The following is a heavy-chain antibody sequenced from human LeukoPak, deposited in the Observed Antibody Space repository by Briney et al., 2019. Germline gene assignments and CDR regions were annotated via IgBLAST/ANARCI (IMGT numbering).Heavy chain of an antibody. Sequence: PSETLSLTCAVYGGSYSGYYWSWIRQPPGKGLEWIGEINHSGSTNYNPSLKSRVTISVDTSKNQFSLKLSSVTAADTAVYHCARTPYLGVVREDFDYWGQGTLVTVSS. CDR1: GGSYSGYY. CDR3: ARTPYLGVVREDFDY. V-gene: IGHV4-34*01. D-gene: IGHD4-23*01. CDR2: INHSGST. J-gene: IGHJ4*02.